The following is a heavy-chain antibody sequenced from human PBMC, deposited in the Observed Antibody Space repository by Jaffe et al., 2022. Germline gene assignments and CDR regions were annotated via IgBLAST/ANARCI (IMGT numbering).Heavy chain of an antibody. V-gene: IGHV3-48*01. J-gene: IGHJ3*02. CDR3: ARDSSVVVPEDAFDI. Sequence: EVQLVESGGGLVQPGGSLRLSCAASGFTFSSYSMNWVRQAPGKGLEWVSYISSSSSTIYYADSVKGRFTISRDNAKNSLYLQMNSLRAEDTAVYYCARDSSVVVPEDAFDIWGQGTMVTVSS. CDR2: ISSSSSTI. D-gene: IGHD2-2*01. CDR1: GFTFSSYS.